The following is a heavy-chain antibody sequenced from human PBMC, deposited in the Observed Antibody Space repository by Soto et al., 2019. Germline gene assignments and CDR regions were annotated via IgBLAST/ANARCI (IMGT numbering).Heavy chain of an antibody. V-gene: IGHV1-69*13. Sequence: SVKVSCKASGGTFSSYAISWVRQAPGQGLEWTGGIIPIFGTANYAQKFQGRVTITADESTSTAYMELSSLRSEDTAVYYCARAPHCSWCSGYYFDYWGEGTRVTNSS. CDR1: GGTFSSYA. CDR2: IIPIFGTA. J-gene: IGHJ4*02. CDR3: ARAPHCSWCSGYYFDY. D-gene: IGHD2-15*01.